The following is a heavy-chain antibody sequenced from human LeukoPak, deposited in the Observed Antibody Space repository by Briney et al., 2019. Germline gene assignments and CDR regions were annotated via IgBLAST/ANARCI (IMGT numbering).Heavy chain of an antibody. Sequence: PGWSLRLSCAASGFTFSSYAMHWVRQAPGKGLECVAVISYNVTNKYYADSVKGRFTISRDSSKNTLYLQMNSLRAEDTAVYYCERSWDQTLHGDYEDYWGQGTLVTVSS. D-gene: IGHD4-17*01. V-gene: IGHV3-30*04. CDR2: ISYNVTNK. CDR3: ERSWDQTLHGDYEDY. CDR1: GFTFSSYA. J-gene: IGHJ4*02.